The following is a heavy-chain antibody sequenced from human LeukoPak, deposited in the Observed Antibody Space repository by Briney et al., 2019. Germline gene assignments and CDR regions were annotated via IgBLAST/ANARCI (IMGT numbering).Heavy chain of an antibody. D-gene: IGHD6-19*01. CDR3: ARRPRYSSGPVGDY. V-gene: IGHV3-33*01. Sequence: GGSLRLSSAASGFTFSNHGMHWVRQAPGKGLEWVAVIWYDGSNKYYADSAKGRFTISRDDSKSTLYLQMNSLRAEDTAVYYCARRPRYSSGPVGDYWGQGTLVTVSS. J-gene: IGHJ4*02. CDR2: IWYDGSNK. CDR1: GFTFSNHG.